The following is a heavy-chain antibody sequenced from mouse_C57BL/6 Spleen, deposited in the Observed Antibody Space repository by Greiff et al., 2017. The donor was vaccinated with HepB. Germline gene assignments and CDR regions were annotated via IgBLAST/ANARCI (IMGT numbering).Heavy chain of an antibody. CDR3: ARYKGYYGYFDV. CDR1: GFTFTDYY. Sequence: EVKLVESGGGLVQPGGSLSLSCAASGFTFTDYYMSWVRQPPGKALEWLGFIRNKANGYTTEYSASVKGRFTISRDNSQSILYLQMNALRAEDSATYYCARYKGYYGYFDVWGTGTTVTVSS. CDR2: IRNKANGYTT. J-gene: IGHJ1*03. V-gene: IGHV7-3*01. D-gene: IGHD2-2*01.